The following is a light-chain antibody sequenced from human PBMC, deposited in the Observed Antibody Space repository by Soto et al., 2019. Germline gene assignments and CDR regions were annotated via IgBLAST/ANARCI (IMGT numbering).Light chain of an antibody. Sequence: DIHLTQSPSTLSASVGDRVTITCRASQDVSHWLAWYQQKPGKAPKLLIYKASSLESGVPSRFSGRGSGTEFTLSIRDLQPDDFATYYCQQYDSYSYTFGQGTRLEIK. CDR2: KAS. CDR1: QDVSHW. V-gene: IGKV1-5*03. CDR3: QQYDSYSYT. J-gene: IGKJ5*01.